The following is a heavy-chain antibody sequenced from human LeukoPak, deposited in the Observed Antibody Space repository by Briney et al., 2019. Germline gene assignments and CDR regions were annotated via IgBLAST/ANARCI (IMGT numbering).Heavy chain of an antibody. CDR3: ARDPPIAAPGYFDY. CDR1: GFTFSSYG. J-gene: IGHJ4*02. D-gene: IGHD6-13*01. CDR2: IWYDGSNK. V-gene: IGHV3-33*01. Sequence: GGSLRLSCAASGFTFSSYGMHWVRQAPGKGLEWVAVIWYDGSNKYYADSVKGRFTISRDNSKNTLYLQMNSLRAEDTAVYYCARDPPIAAPGYFDYWGQGTLVTVSS.